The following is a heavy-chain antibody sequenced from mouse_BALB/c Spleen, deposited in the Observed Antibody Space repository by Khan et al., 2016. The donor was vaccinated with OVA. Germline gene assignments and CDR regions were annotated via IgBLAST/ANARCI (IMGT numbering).Heavy chain of an antibody. CDR2: INTYTGEP. CDR3: AREGYYYGSYWYFDV. CDR1: GYTFTNYG. V-gene: IGHV9-1*02. D-gene: IGHD1-1*01. J-gene: IGHJ1*01. Sequence: QIQLVQSGPELKKPGETVKISCKASGYTFTNYGMNWVKQAPGKGLKWMGWINTYTGEPTYADDFKGRFAFSLETSASTAYLQINNLKNEYMATYVYAREGYYYGSYWYFDVWGAGTTVTVSS.